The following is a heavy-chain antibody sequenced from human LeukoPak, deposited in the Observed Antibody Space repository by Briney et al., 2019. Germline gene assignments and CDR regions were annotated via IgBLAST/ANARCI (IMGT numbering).Heavy chain of an antibody. CDR2: MNPNSGNT. V-gene: IGHV1-8*01. CDR3: ARGGTMVRGARRGSDY. CDR1: GYTFTSYD. J-gene: IGHJ4*02. D-gene: IGHD3-10*01. Sequence: GASVKVSCKASGYTFTSYDINWVRQATGQGLEWMGWMNPNSGNTGYAQKFQGRVTMTRNTSISTAYMELSGLRSEDTAVYYCARGGTMVRGARRGSDYWGQGTLVTVSS.